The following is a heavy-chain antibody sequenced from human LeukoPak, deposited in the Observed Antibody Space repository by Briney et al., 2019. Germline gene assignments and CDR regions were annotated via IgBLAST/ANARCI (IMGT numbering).Heavy chain of an antibody. Sequence: KPSETLSLTCTVSGTSYNYWSWIRQPPGRGLELIGFIYFNGNSNYNPSLESRVSMSVDTSKSQVSLKLTSVTPADTAVYYCARLRYCSSSGCISGSYAFDYWGQGTLVTVSS. CDR3: ARLRYCSSSGCISGSYAFDY. CDR1: GTSYNY. J-gene: IGHJ4*02. D-gene: IGHD1-26*01. V-gene: IGHV4-59*01. CDR2: IYFNGNS.